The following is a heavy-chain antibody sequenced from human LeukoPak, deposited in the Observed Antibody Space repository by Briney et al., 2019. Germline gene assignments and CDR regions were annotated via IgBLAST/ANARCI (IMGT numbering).Heavy chain of an antibody. J-gene: IGHJ6*03. D-gene: IGHD3-10*01. CDR1: GITFNSYT. CDR2: IIYSGNT. V-gene: IGHV4-59*12. Sequence: GSLRLSCAASGITFNSYTMNWVRQPPGKGLEWVGTIIYSGNTYYNPSLKSRVTISLDTSKNHFSLRLSSVTAADTAVYYCARSIKGVIILYYFFYMDVWGKGTTVTVSS. CDR3: ARSIKGVIILYYFFYMDV.